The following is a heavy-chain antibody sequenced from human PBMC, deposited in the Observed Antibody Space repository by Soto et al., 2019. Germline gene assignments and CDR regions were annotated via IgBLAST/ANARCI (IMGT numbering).Heavy chain of an antibody. V-gene: IGHV3-11*06. Sequence: GGSLRLSCAASGFTFSDYYMSWIRQAPGKGLEWVSYISSSSSYTNYADSVKGRFTISRDNAKNSLYLQMNSLRAEDTAVYYCARVLRITMIVVVITSHTPYYFDYWGQGTLVTVSS. D-gene: IGHD3-22*01. CDR2: ISSSSSYT. CDR1: GFTFSDYY. CDR3: ARVLRITMIVVVITSHTPYYFDY. J-gene: IGHJ4*02.